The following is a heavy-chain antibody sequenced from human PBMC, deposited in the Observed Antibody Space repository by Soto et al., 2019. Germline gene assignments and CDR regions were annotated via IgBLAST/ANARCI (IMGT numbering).Heavy chain of an antibody. V-gene: IGHV1-18*04. J-gene: IGHJ4*02. Sequence: ASVKVSCKASGYTFTSYGISWVRQAPGQGLEWMGWISAYNGNTNYAQKLQGRVTMTTDTPTSTAYMELRSLRSDDTAVYYCARHETENTYYDFWSGYFSLTFDYWGQGTLVTVSS. CDR3: ARHETENTYYDFWSGYFSLTFDY. D-gene: IGHD3-3*01. CDR1: GYTFTSYG. CDR2: ISAYNGNT.